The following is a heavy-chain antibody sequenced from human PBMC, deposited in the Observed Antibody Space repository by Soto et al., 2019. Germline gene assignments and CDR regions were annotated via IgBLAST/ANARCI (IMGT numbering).Heavy chain of an antibody. V-gene: IGHV4-59*01. CDR2: IHNSGST. J-gene: IGHJ6*04. CDR1: CGYISSFC. D-gene: IGHD3-10*01. CDR3: ARGPGGQGSHPLTYYLGVDV. Sequence: LSVPSTVFCGYISSFCWSCIRQPTGKGLEWIGYIHNSGSTNYNPSLKSRVTISVDTSKNQFSLKLTSVTTADTALYYCARGPGGQGSHPLTYYLGVDVWGEATTDTVSS.